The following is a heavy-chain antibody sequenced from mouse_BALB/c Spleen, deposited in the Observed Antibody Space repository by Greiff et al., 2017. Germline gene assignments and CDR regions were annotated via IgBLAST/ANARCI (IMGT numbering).Heavy chain of an antibody. Sequence: VKLMESGPGLVAPSQSLSITCTVSGFSLSRYSVHWVRQPPGKGLEWLGMIWGGGSTDYNSALKSRLSISKDNSKSQVFLKMNSLQTDDTAMYYCARNQIYYSWYFDVWGAGTTVTVSS. CDR2: IWGGGST. J-gene: IGHJ1*01. D-gene: IGHD1-1*01. CDR3: ARNQIYYSWYFDV. CDR1: GFSLSRYS. V-gene: IGHV2-6-4*01.